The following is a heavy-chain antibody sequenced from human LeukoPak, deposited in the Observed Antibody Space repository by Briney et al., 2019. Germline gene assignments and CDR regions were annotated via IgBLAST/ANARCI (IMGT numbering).Heavy chain of an antibody. D-gene: IGHD6-19*01. CDR1: GGSFSGYY. Sequence: SETLSLTCAVYGGSFSGYYWSWIRQRPGKGLEWIGEINHSGSTNYNPSLKSRVTTSVDTSKNQFSLKLSSVTAADTAVYYCARRAVFYYYYYYGMDVWGQGTTVTVSS. V-gene: IGHV4-34*01. CDR2: INHSGST. CDR3: ARRAVFYYYYYYGMDV. J-gene: IGHJ6*02.